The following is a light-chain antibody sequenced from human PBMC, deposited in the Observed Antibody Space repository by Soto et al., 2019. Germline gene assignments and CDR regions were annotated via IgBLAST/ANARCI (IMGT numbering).Light chain of an antibody. CDR2: GAG. Sequence: EVVLTQSPGTLSLSPGQKVTLSCRANQSVSSSYLAWYQHKPGQAPRLLMFGAGSRATGIPGRFSGSGSGTHFTLIINKLEPEDFAVYYCQQYGSTPHTFGQGTKLEIK. CDR3: QQYGSTPHT. J-gene: IGKJ2*01. CDR1: QSVSSSY. V-gene: IGKV3-20*01.